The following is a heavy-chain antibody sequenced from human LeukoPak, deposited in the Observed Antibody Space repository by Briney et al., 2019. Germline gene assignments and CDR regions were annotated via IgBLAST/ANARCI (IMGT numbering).Heavy chain of an antibody. J-gene: IGHJ4*02. CDR2: ITTGGPNT. CDR3: ALMTTVTTGN. Sequence: GGSLRLSCTASGFTFSSYTMSWVRQAPGKGLQWVSTITTGGPNTYYADSVKGRFTISRDNSKNTLYLQMNSLRAEDTAVYYCALMTTVTTGNWGQGTLVTVSS. CDR1: GFTFSSYT. D-gene: IGHD4-17*01. V-gene: IGHV3-23*01.